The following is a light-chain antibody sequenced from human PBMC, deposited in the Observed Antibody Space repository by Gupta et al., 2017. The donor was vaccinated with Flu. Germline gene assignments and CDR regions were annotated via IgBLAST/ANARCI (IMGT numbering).Light chain of an antibody. CDR3: QQLNSYPFT. Sequence: DIQLTQSPSFVSASVGARVSITCRARQDISTYLAWYQEKPGKAPKLLIYGAFSLQGGVPSRFSGSGSGTEFTLTISSLQPEDFATYSCQQLNSYPFTFGHGTKVDIK. J-gene: IGKJ3*01. CDR1: QDISTY. V-gene: IGKV1-9*01. CDR2: GAF.